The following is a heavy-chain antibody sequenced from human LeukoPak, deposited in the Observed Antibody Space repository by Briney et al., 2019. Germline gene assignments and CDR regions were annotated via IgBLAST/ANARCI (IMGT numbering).Heavy chain of an antibody. V-gene: IGHV3-21*01. J-gene: IGHJ4*02. CDR1: GFTFSSYT. CDR3: ARDMGGGSNYFDY. D-gene: IGHD3-16*01. CDR2: ISSSSNYI. Sequence: GGSLRLSCAASGFTFSSYTMNWVRQAPGRGLEWVSSISSSSNYIYYADSVKGRFTISRDNAKNSLYLKMNSLRAEDTALYYCARDMGGGSNYFDYWGQGTLVTVSS.